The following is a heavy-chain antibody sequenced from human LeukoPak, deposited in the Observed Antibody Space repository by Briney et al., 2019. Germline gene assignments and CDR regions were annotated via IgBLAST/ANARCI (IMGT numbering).Heavy chain of an antibody. D-gene: IGHD3-22*01. Sequence: GGSLRLSCAASGFTFSSYGMNWVRQAPGKGLEWISYISSSTIYYADSVKGRFTISRDNGKNSLYLQMNSLRDADTAVYYCYSMIVVTIRLINDYWGQGTLVTVSS. J-gene: IGHJ4*02. CDR2: ISSSTI. CDR3: YSMIVVTIRLINDY. V-gene: IGHV3-48*02. CDR1: GFTFSSYG.